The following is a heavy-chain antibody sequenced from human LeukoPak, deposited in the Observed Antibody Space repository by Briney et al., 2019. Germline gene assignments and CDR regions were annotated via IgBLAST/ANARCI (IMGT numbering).Heavy chain of an antibody. CDR3: ATTRRGGYDPYFDY. CDR2: INPNSGGT. Sequence: GASVKVSCKASGYTFTGYYMHWVRQAPGQGLEWMGWINPNSGGTNYAQKFQGWVTMTRDTSISTAYMELSRLRSDDTAVYYCATTRRGGYDPYFDYWGQGTLATVSS. D-gene: IGHD5-12*01. V-gene: IGHV1-2*04. CDR1: GYTFTGYY. J-gene: IGHJ4*02.